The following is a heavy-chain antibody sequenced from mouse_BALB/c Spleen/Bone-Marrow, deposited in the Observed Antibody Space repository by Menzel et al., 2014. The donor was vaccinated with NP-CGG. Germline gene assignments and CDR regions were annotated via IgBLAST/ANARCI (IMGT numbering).Heavy chain of an antibody. CDR1: GFSLTSYG. Sequence: VNEVESGPGLVAPSQSLSIACTVSGFSLTSYGLHWVRQPPGKGLEWLGAIWAGGSTDYNSALMSGLSISKDNSKSQVFLKMNSLQTDDTAMYYCARALYYYGSSYYTMDYWGQGTSVIVSS. D-gene: IGHD1-1*01. V-gene: IGHV2-9*02. CDR3: ARALYYYGSSYYTMDY. J-gene: IGHJ4*01. CDR2: IWAGGST.